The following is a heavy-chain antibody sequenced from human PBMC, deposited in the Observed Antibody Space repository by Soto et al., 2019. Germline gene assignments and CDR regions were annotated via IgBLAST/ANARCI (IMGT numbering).Heavy chain of an antibody. Sequence: EVQLVESGGGLVKPGGSLRLSCAASGFTFSSDSMNWVRQAPGKGREWVSSISSSSSYIYYADSVKGRFTISRDNATNSLYLQMNSLRAEDTAVYYCARDRVIVGATTQYYYGMDVWGQGPTVTVSS. CDR3: ARDRVIVGATTQYYYGMDV. J-gene: IGHJ6*02. CDR1: GFTFSSDS. D-gene: IGHD1-26*01. V-gene: IGHV3-21*01. CDR2: ISSSSSYI.